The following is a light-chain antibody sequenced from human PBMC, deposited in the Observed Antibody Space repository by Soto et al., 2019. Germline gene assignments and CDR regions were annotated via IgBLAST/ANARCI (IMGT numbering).Light chain of an antibody. V-gene: IGKV1-39*01. CDR3: QQSYCAPYT. CDR1: QRVTSF. J-gene: IGKJ2*01. Sequence: DIQMTQSPSSLSASVGDRVIITCRASQRVTSFINWYRQRPGKAPELLIYAASTLHSGVPSRFSGSGSGTDFPLTITCLHPGDVGVYFCQQSYCAPYTFGRGTKLAIK. CDR2: AAS.